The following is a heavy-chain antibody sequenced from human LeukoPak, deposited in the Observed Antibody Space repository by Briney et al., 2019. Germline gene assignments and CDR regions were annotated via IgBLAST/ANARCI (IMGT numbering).Heavy chain of an antibody. D-gene: IGHD3-16*01. Sequence: GGSLRLSCAASGXTFSDYEMNWVRQAPGKGLEFVSFISSSGSPTYYADSVKGRFTISRDNAKNSLFLQMNSLRAEDTAVYYCAVGGGYWGQGTLVTVSS. CDR1: GXTFSDYE. J-gene: IGHJ4*02. V-gene: IGHV3-48*03. CDR2: ISSSGSPT. CDR3: AVGGGY.